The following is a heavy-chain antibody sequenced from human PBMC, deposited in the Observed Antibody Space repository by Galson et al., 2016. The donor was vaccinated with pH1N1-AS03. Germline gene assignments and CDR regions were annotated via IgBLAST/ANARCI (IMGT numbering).Heavy chain of an antibody. J-gene: IGHJ1*01. Sequence: TLSLTCAVSGDSIKSDTHSWNWIRQSPGKGLEWLGYIYSSGVAESNPSLRSRVSITIDTSKNQFSPKITSVTAADTAVYYCARGPPFSPWGQGTLVTVSS. CDR2: IYSSGVA. CDR1: GDSIKSDTHS. V-gene: IGHV4-30-2*06. CDR3: ARGPPFSP.